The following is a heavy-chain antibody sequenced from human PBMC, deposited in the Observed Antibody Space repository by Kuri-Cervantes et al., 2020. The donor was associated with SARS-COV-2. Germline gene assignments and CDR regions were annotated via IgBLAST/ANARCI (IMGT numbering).Heavy chain of an antibody. CDR3: ARDNSPSDY. V-gene: IGHV3-21*01. CDR1: GFTFSNYS. CDR2: ISDSSGYI. D-gene: IGHD4-23*01. J-gene: IGHJ4*02. Sequence: GESLKISCAASGFTFSNYSMNWVRQAPGKGLEWVSSISDSSGYIYYADSVKGRFTISRDNAKNSLYLQMNSLRAEDTAVYYCARDNSPSDYWGQGTLVTDSS.